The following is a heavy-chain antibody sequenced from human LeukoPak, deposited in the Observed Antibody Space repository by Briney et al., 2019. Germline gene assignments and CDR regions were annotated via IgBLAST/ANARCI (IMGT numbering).Heavy chain of an antibody. V-gene: IGHV3-23*01. CDR3: ASLPPDVVVVVAAPPYDY. CDR2: ISGSGGST. J-gene: IGHJ4*02. Sequence: GGSLRLSCAASGFTFSSYAMSWVRQAPGKGLEWVSAISGSGGSTYYADSVKGRFTISRDNSKNTLYLQMNSLGPDDTAVYYCASLPPDVVVVVAAPPYDYWGQGTLVTVSS. D-gene: IGHD2-15*01. CDR1: GFTFSSYA.